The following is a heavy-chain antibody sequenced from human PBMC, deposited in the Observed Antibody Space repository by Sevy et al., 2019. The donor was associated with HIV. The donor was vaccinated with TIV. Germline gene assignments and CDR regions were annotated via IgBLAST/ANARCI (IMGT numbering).Heavy chain of an antibody. V-gene: IGHV3-23*01. J-gene: IGHJ6*02. CDR1: GFTFSSYG. D-gene: IGHD2-8*01. Sequence: GGSLRLSCAASGFTFSSYGMSWVRQAPGKGLESVSVISGSGGNTYYADSVKGRFTISRDNSKNTLYLQMSSLRAEDTAVYYCAKPTRYCTDGVCYFEGMDVWGQGTTVTVSS. CDR3: AKPTRYCTDGVCYFEGMDV. CDR2: ISGSGGNT.